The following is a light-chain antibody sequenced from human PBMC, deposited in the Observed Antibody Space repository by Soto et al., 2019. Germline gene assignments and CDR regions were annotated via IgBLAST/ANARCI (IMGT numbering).Light chain of an antibody. V-gene: IGLV2-14*01. CDR3: SSYKFSTTLRV. J-gene: IGLJ3*02. CDR1: TNDIGSYNY. Sequence: ALTQPASVSGSPGQSITLSCAGTTNDIGSYNYVSWFQQHPGEAPKLIIFEVTHRPSGISTRFSGSKSGNTASLTISDLQAEDEALYYCSSYKFSTTLRVFGGGTQLTVL. CDR2: EVT.